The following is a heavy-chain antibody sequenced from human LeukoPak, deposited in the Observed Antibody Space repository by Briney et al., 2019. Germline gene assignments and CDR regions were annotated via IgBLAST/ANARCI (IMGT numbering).Heavy chain of an antibody. Sequence: SETLSLTCTVSGYSISSGYYWGWIRQPPGKGLEWIGSIYHSGSTYYNPSLKSRVTISVDTSKNQFSLKLSSVTAADTAVYYCARSHRYFYYYIDVWGKGTTVTVSS. CDR1: GYSISSGYY. V-gene: IGHV4-38-2*02. J-gene: IGHJ6*03. CDR3: ARSHRYFYYYIDV. CDR2: IYHSGST.